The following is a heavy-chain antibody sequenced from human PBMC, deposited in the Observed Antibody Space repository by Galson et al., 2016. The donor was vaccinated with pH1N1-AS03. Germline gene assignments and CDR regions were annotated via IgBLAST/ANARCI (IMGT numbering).Heavy chain of an antibody. Sequence: SVKVSCKASGGTLSNSGISWVRQAPGQGLEWMGRIIPVFGTTNYAQKFQDRVSITADKSTSTAYMELSSLRSEDTAVYYCARAGTLLHYFDYWGQGTLVTVSS. D-gene: IGHD2/OR15-2a*01. J-gene: IGHJ4*02. CDR3: ARAGTLLHYFDY. CDR1: GGTLSNSG. V-gene: IGHV1-69*06. CDR2: IIPVFGTT.